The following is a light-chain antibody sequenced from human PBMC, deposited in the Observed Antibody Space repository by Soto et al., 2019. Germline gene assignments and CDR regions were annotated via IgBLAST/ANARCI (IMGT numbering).Light chain of an antibody. CDR2: GAS. Sequence: VMTQSPDTLYLSPGETATLSCRASQSVSGNLAWYQQKLGQAPRLLIYGASARATGISARFSVSGSGTEGTLTISRLKSEDGAMYYCQQYNNWTRTFCQGTKVDI. J-gene: IGKJ1*01. CDR1: QSVSGN. V-gene: IGKV3-15*01. CDR3: QQYNNWTRT.